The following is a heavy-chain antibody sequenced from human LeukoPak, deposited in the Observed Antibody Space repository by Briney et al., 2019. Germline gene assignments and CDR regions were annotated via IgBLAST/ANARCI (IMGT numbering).Heavy chain of an antibody. Sequence: ASVRVSCKISDHTFSSDGFTWVRQAPGKGLEWMGWVNVYNGKTDYAHKFQGRVTMTTDTSTNTAYMDLRSLRSDDTAMYYCANRGQQLYDYWGQGTLVTVSS. CDR3: ANRGQQLYDY. D-gene: IGHD6-13*01. J-gene: IGHJ4*02. CDR2: VNVYNGKT. CDR1: DHTFSSDG. V-gene: IGHV1-18*01.